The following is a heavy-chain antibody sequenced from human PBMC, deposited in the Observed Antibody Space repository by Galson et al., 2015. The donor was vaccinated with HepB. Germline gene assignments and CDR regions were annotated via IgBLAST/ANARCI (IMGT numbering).Heavy chain of an antibody. D-gene: IGHD1-26*01. Sequence: QSGAEVKKPGASVKVSCKASGSTFTSYGISWVRQAHGQGLEWMGWISAYNGNTNYAQKLQGRVTMTTDTSTSTAYMELRSLRSDDTAVYYCARVARGIVGADWVLDYFDYWGQGTLVTVSS. J-gene: IGHJ4*02. CDR2: ISAYNGNT. CDR3: ARVARGIVGADWVLDYFDY. CDR1: GSTFTSYG. V-gene: IGHV1-18*01.